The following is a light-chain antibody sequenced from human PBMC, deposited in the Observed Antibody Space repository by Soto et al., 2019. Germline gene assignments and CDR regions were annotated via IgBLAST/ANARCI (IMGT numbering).Light chain of an antibody. CDR2: DAS. CDR1: QSVSLS. V-gene: IGKV3-11*01. CDR3: QERTGWPPWT. J-gene: IGKJ1*01. Sequence: PGGRATLSCRASQSVSLSFAWYQQKPGQAPRLLIYDASKRASGFPARFSGSGSGTDFTLTISSLEPEDFAVYYCQERTGWPPWTFGQGTKVEIE.